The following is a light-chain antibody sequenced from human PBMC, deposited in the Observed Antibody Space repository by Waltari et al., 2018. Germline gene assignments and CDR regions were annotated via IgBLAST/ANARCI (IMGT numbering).Light chain of an antibody. Sequence: DIQMTQSPSSLSASVGDRVTITCRASQSISSYLNWYQQKPGKAPKLLISAASSLQSGVPSRFSGSGSGTDFTLTISSLQPEDVATYYCQQSYSTPSTFGQGTGLEIK. J-gene: IGKJ5*01. CDR1: QSISSY. CDR3: QQSYSTPST. V-gene: IGKV1-39*01. CDR2: AAS.